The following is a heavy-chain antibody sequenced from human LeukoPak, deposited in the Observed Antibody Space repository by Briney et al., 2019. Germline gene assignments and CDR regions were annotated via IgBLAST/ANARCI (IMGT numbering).Heavy chain of an antibody. CDR3: ASVGHCTSSSCPYYFDY. V-gene: IGHV3-48*01. CDR2: IGSSSSTI. Sequence: GGSLRLSCAASGLTFSDYTMNWVRQAPGKGLEWVSYIGSSSSTISYADSAKGRFTISRDNAKNSLFLQMNSLRAEDTAVYYCASVGHCTSSSCPYYFDYWGQGTLVTVSS. D-gene: IGHD2-2*03. J-gene: IGHJ4*02. CDR1: GLTFSDYT.